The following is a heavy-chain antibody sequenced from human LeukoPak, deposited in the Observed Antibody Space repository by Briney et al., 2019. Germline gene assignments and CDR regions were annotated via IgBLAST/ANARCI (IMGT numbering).Heavy chain of an antibody. Sequence: ASVKVSYKASGGTFSSYAISWVRQAPGQGLEWMGGIIPIFGTANYAQKFQGRVTITADESTSTAYMELSSLRSEDTAVYYCARGPYSSSWYGNYYYGMDVWGKGTTVTVSS. CDR3: ARGPYSSSWYGNYYYGMDV. D-gene: IGHD6-13*01. CDR2: IIPIFGTA. J-gene: IGHJ6*04. V-gene: IGHV1-69*13. CDR1: GGTFSSYA.